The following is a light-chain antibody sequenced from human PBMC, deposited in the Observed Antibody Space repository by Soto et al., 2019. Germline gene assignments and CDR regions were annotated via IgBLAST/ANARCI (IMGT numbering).Light chain of an antibody. CDR2: SAS. J-gene: IGKJ5*01. Sequence: DIQMTQSPSSLSASVGDRVTITCRASQAIRVYLAWYQQKPGKVPKLLIYSASTLQSGVPSRVSGSGSGTDLTLTISSLQPEDVATYYCQKFNTAPLTFGQGTRLEIK. CDR1: QAIRVY. CDR3: QKFNTAPLT. V-gene: IGKV1-27*01.